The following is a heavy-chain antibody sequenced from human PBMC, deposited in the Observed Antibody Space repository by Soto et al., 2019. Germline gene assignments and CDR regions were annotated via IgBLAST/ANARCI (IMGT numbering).Heavy chain of an antibody. CDR2: INHSGNT. D-gene: IGHD5-18*01. Sequence: ASETLSLTCSVYGGSFSGYYWSWIRQPPGKGLEWIGEINHSGNTNYNPSLKSRVTISVDTSKNQFSLKLSSVTAADTAVYYCARETRDTAMGSWYFDYWGQGTLVTVSS. V-gene: IGHV4-34*01. CDR3: ARETRDTAMGSWYFDY. CDR1: GGSFSGYY. J-gene: IGHJ4*02.